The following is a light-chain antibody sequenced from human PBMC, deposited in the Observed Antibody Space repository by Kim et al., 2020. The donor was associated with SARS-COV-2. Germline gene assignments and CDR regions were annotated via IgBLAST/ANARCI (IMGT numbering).Light chain of an antibody. Sequence: QSALTQPASVSGSPGQSITISCAGTSSDVGGFDSVSWYQQHPGKAPKLLIYDVAKRPSGVSSRFSAFKPGDTASLIISGLQAEDEANYYCSSYTSSSKVIFGGGTQLTVL. CDR1: SSDVGGFDS. CDR3: SSYTSSSKVI. CDR2: DVA. V-gene: IGLV2-14*03. J-gene: IGLJ2*01.